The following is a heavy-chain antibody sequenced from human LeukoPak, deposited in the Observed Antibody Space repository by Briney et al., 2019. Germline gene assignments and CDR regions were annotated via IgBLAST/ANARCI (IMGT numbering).Heavy chain of an antibody. Sequence: GESLKTSCKGSGYSFTNYWIGWVRQMPGKGLEWMGIIYPGDSDTRYSPSFQAHVTITAAKPITNAYLQWSSLKASDTAMYYCARQGGFHCSGGSCSDYWGQGTLVTVSS. CDR3: ARQGGFHCSGGSCSDY. J-gene: IGHJ4*02. CDR1: GYSFTNYW. D-gene: IGHD2-15*01. CDR2: IYPGDSDT. V-gene: IGHV5-51*01.